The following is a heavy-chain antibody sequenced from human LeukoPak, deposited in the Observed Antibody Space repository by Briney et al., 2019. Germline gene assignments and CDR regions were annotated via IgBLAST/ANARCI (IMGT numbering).Heavy chain of an antibody. J-gene: IGHJ3*02. CDR2: INAGNGNT. CDR1: GYTFTSYA. V-gene: IGHV1-3*01. D-gene: IGHD6-13*01. Sequence: ASVKVSCKASGYTFTSYAMHWVRQAPGQRLEWMGWINAGNGNTKYSQKFQGRVTITRDTSASTAYMELSSLRSEDTAVYYCARDRAVIAAASDAFDIWGQGTMVTVSS. CDR3: ARDRAVIAAASDAFDI.